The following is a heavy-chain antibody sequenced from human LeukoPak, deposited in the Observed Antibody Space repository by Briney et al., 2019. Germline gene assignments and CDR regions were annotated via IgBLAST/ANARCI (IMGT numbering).Heavy chain of an antibody. Sequence: GGSLRLSCAASGFTFSSYSMNWVRQAPGKGLEWVSYISSSSSTIYYADSVKGRFTISRDNAKNSLYLQMNSLRAEDTAVYYCATPNTDSSGYLIPIDYWGQGTLVTVSS. CDR2: ISSSSSTI. D-gene: IGHD3-22*01. CDR1: GFTFSSYS. V-gene: IGHV3-48*01. CDR3: ATPNTDSSGYLIPIDY. J-gene: IGHJ4*02.